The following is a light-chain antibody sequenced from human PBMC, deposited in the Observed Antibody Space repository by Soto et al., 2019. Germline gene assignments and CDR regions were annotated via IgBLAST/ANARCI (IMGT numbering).Light chain of an antibody. CDR1: RSDVGGYNY. V-gene: IGLV2-14*03. CDR2: DVT. J-gene: IGLJ3*02. Sequence: QSVLTQPASVSGFPGQSITISCTGSRSDVGGYNYVSWYQQHPAKAPKMIIYDVTSRPSGVSYRFSGSKSGNTASLTISGLQAEDEADYYCSSFTTVNTFVVFGGGTKLTVL. CDR3: SSFTTVNTFVV.